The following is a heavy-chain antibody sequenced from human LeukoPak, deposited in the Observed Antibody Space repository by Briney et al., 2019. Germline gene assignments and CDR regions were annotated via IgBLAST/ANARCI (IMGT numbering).Heavy chain of an antibody. CDR2: INHSGST. CDR3: ARGVRYYDFWSGSYGGSFLGDFDY. D-gene: IGHD3-3*01. J-gene: IGHJ4*02. V-gene: IGHV4-34*01. Sequence: SETPSLTCAVYGGSFSGYYWSWIRQPPGKGLEWIGEINHSGSTNYNPSLKSRVTISVDTSKNQFSLKLSSVTAADTAVYYCARGVRYYDFWSGSYGGSFLGDFDYWGQGTLVTVSS. CDR1: GGSFSGYY.